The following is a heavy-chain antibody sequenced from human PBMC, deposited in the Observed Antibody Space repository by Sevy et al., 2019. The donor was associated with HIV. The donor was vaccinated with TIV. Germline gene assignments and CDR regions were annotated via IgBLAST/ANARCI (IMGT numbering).Heavy chain of an antibody. V-gene: IGHV3-11*01. CDR3: ARVGKIESGYSYGSPYYGMDV. J-gene: IGHJ6*02. Sequence: GGSLRLSCAASGFTFSDYYMSWIRQAPGKGLEWVSYISSSGSTIYYADSVKGRFTISRDNAKDSLYLQMNSLRAEDTAVYYCARVGKIESGYSYGSPYYGMDVWGQGTTVTVSS. D-gene: IGHD5-18*01. CDR1: GFTFSDYY. CDR2: ISSSGSTI.